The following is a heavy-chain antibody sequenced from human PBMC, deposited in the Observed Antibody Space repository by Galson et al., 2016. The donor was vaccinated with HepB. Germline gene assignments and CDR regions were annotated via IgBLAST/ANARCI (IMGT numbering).Heavy chain of an antibody. J-gene: IGHJ3*02. CDR2: INSDGRST. CDR1: GFTFSSYW. V-gene: IGHV3-74*01. D-gene: IGHD3-3*01. CDR3: ARVGDFWSGYTYGSDI. Sequence: SLRLSCAASGFTFSSYWMHWVRQGPGTGLVWVSRINSDGRSTTYADSVKGRFTISRENAKNTLYLQMNSLRAEDTALYYCARVGDFWSGYTYGSDIWGQGTMVTVSS.